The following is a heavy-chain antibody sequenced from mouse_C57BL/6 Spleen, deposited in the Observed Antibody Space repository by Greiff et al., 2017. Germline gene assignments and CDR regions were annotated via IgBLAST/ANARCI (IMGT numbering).Heavy chain of an antibody. D-gene: IGHD2-4*01. Sequence: VQLQQSVAELVRPGASVKLSCTASGFNFKNTYMHWVKQRPEQGLEWIGRIDPANGNTKYAPKFQGKATITADTSSNTAYLHLSSLTSEDTAIYYCARDYGGYYFDYWGQGTTLTVSS. CDR3: ARDYGGYYFDY. V-gene: IGHV14-3*01. CDR2: IDPANGNT. CDR1: GFNFKNTY. J-gene: IGHJ2*01.